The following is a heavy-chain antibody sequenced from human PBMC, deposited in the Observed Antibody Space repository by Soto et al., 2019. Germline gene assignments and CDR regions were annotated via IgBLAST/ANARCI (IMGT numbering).Heavy chain of an antibody. V-gene: IGHV4-30-2*01. Sequence: TSETLSHMCAVSGGCITRGAYSWRWIRQPPERVLEWLGYIYQSGATYYNPSLQRRVTISMDRSKNAFSLNLASVTANDTAVYDCARGIWNIEEMIYGFYFDPWGPGTLVTVSS. CDR2: IYQSGAT. J-gene: IGHJ5*02. CDR3: ARGIWNIEEMIYGFYFDP. D-gene: IGHD2-8*01. CDR1: GGCITRGAYS.